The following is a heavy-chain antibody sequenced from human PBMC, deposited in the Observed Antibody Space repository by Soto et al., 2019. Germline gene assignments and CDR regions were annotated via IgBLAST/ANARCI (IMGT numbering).Heavy chain of an antibody. CDR3: ARDSGYGSGASVNHYLDY. CDR2: IIPIFGTA. V-gene: IGHV1-69*13. Sequence: SVKVSCKASGGTFSSYAISWVRQAPGQGLEWMGGIIPIFGTANYAQKFQGRVTITADESTSTAYMELSSLRSEDTAVYYCARDSGYGSGASVNHYLDYWGHGTLVTVSS. D-gene: IGHD3-10*01. CDR1: GGTFSSYA. J-gene: IGHJ4*01.